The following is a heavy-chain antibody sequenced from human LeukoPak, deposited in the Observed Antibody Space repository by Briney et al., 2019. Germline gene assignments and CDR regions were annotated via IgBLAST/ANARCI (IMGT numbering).Heavy chain of an antibody. D-gene: IGHD2-2*01. V-gene: IGHV1-46*01. CDR2: INPSGGST. CDR3: ARDCSSTSCRGALYYGMDV. CDR1: GYTFTSYY. J-gene: IGHJ6*02. Sequence: ASVKVSCKASGYTFTSYYMHWVRQAPGQGLEWMGIINPSGGSTSYAQKFQGRVTMTRDTSTSTVYMELSSLRSEDTAVYYCARDCSSTSCRGALYYGMDVWGQGTTVTVSS.